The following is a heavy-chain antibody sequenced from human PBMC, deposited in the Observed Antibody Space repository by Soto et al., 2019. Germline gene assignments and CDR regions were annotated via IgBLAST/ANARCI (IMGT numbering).Heavy chain of an antibody. V-gene: IGHV4-34*01. CDR1: GGSFTGYY. CDR3: ARTGCMDL. CDR2: INHSGST. J-gene: IGHJ6*02. Sequence: QVQLQQWGAGLLKPSETLSLTCAVSGGSFTGYYWSWLRQPPGKGPEWIGAINHSGSTKYNPSHENRVTISVDTSKNQFSLKLNSVSAADTAVYYCARTGCMDLWSQGATVTVSS.